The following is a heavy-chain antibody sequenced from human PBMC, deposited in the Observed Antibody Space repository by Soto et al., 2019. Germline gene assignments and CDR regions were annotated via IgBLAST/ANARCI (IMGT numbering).Heavy chain of an antibody. CDR2: IYPGDSET. Sequence: PGESLKISCKGAGYSFTTYWIGWVRQMPGKGLEWMGIIYPGDSETRYSPSFQGQVTISADKSISTAYLQWSSLRASDSAMYYCARGSSSYLFDYWGQGTLVTVSS. V-gene: IGHV5-51*01. CDR1: GYSFTTYW. CDR3: ARGSSSYLFDY. D-gene: IGHD6-13*01. J-gene: IGHJ4*02.